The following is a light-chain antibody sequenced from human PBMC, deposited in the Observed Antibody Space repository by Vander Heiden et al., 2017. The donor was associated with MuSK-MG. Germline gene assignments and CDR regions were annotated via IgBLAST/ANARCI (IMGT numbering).Light chain of an antibody. CDR3: MQAVQMPVT. J-gene: IGKJ3*01. CDR1: QSLLHANGNIY. Sequence: DIVMTQSPLSLPVTPGEPASISCRSSQSLLHANGNIYLDWYLQKPGQSPQLLICLTSNRASGVPDRFSGSGSGTDFTLRISRVEAEDVGVYYCMQAVQMPVTFGPGTTVHIK. CDR2: LTS. V-gene: IGKV2-28*01.